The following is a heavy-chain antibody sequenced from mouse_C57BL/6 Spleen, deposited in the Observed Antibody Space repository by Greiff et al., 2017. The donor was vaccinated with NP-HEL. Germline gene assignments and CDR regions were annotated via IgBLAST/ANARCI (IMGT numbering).Heavy chain of an antibody. V-gene: IGHV5-16*01. J-gene: IGHJ2*01. CDR1: GFTFSDYY. D-gene: IGHD1-1*01. CDR3: ARDRGIDYGSSFDY. Sequence: VQLKESEGGLVQPGSSMKLSCTASGFTFSDYYMAWVRQVPEKGLEWVANINYDGSSTYYLDSLKSRFIISRDNAKNILYLQMSSLKSEDTATYYCARDRGIDYGSSFDYWGQGTTLTVSS. CDR2: INYDGSST.